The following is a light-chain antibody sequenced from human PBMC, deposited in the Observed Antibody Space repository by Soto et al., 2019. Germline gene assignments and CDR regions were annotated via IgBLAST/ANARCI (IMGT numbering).Light chain of an antibody. CDR3: SSYAGSNNLV. Sequence: QSALTQPPSASGSPGQSVTISCTGTSSDVGGYNYVSWYQQHPGKAPKLMIYEVSERPSRVSDRFSGSKSGNTASLTVSGLQADDEADYYCSSYAGSNNLVFGGGTKVTVL. J-gene: IGLJ3*02. CDR2: EVS. CDR1: SSDVGGYNY. V-gene: IGLV2-8*01.